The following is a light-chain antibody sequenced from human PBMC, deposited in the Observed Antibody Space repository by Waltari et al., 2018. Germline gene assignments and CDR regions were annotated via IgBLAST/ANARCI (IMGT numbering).Light chain of an antibody. Sequence: DIVMTQSPDSLAVSLGERATINCKSSQSVLYSSNNKNYLAWYQQKPGQPPKLLIYWASTRESGVPDLFSGSGSGTDFTLTISSLQAEDVAVYYCQQYYNIPWTFGQGTKVEIK. V-gene: IGKV4-1*01. CDR2: WAS. CDR3: QQYYNIPWT. J-gene: IGKJ1*01. CDR1: QSVLYSSNNKNY.